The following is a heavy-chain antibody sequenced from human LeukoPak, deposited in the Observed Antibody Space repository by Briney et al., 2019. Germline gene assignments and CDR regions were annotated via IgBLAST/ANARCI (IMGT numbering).Heavy chain of an antibody. D-gene: IGHD5-18*01. V-gene: IGHV3-48*01. CDR3: ARDLSYGYVLSYYFDY. Sequence: GGSLRLSCAASGFTFSSYSMNWVRQAPGKGLEWVSYISSSSSTIYYADSVKGRFTISRDNAKNSLYLQMNNLRAEDTAVYYCARDLSYGYVLSYYFDYWGQGTLVTVSS. CDR1: GFTFSSYS. J-gene: IGHJ4*02. CDR2: ISSSSSTI.